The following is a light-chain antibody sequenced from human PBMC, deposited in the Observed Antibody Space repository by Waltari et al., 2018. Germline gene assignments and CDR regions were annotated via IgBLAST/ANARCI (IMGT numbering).Light chain of an antibody. CDR1: QSVNSNY. J-gene: IGKJ1*01. CDR2: DPF. V-gene: IGKV3-20*01. Sequence: EVVLTQSPGTLSLSPGERPTLSCRASQSVNSNYLAWYQQRPGQAPRLLMSDPFTRATGIPDRFRGSGSGTDFSLTITRLEPEDFAVYFCQQYGPSTWTFGQGTKVEIK. CDR3: QQYGPSTWT.